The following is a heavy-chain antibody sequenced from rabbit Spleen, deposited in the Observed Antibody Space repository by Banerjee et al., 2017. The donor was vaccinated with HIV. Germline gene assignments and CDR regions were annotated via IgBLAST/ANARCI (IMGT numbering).Heavy chain of an antibody. CDR3: VRDKASISGDYGPYYFNL. V-gene: IGHV1S47*01. CDR2: IDPVFSST. D-gene: IGHD1-1*01. CDR1: GFDFSSYG. J-gene: IGHJ4*01. Sequence: QEQLVESGGGLAQPGGSLKLSCKASGFDFSSYGVSWVRQAPGKGLEWIGYIDPVFSSTYYASWVNGRFTISSHNAQNTLYLQLNSLTAADTATYFCVRDKASISGDYGPYYFNLWGQGTLVTVS.